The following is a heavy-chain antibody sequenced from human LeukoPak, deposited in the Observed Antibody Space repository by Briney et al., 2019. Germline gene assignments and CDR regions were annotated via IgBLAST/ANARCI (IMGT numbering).Heavy chain of an antibody. CDR1: GGSISSSSYY. Sequence: PSETLSLTCTVSGGSISSSSYYWSWIRQPAGKGLEWIGRIYTSGSTNYNPSLKSRVTMSVDTSKNQFSLKLSSVTAADTAVYYCARRYYMDVWGKGTTVTVSS. CDR3: ARRYYMDV. J-gene: IGHJ6*03. V-gene: IGHV4-61*02. CDR2: IYTSGST.